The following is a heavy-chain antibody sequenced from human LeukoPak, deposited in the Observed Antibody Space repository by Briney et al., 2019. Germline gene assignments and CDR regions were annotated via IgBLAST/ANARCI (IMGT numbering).Heavy chain of an antibody. CDR1: GDSISSTNW. V-gene: IGHV4-4*02. CDR3: ARGQFQRDY. J-gene: IGHJ4*02. Sequence: PSETLSLTCAVSGDSISSTNWWTWVRQPPGKGLEWIGEIHHSGTTNYNSSLKSRVTISVDKSKNQFSLNLSSVTAADTAVYYCARGQFQRDYWGQGTLVIVSS. CDR2: IHHSGTT.